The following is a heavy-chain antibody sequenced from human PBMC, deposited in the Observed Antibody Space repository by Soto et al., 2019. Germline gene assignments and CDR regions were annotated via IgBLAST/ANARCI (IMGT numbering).Heavy chain of an antibody. CDR1: GGSISSYY. CDR3: ARGLDWEWGWFDP. Sequence: SETLSLTCTVSGGSISSYYWSWIRQPPGKGLEWIGYIYYSGSTNYNPSLKSRVTISVDTSKNQFSLKLSSVTAADTAVYYCARGLDWEWGWFDPWGQGTLVTVSS. J-gene: IGHJ5*02. CDR2: IYYSGST. V-gene: IGHV4-59*01. D-gene: IGHD3-9*01.